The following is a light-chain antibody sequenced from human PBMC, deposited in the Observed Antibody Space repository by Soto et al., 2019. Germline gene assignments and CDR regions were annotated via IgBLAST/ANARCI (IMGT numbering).Light chain of an antibody. CDR2: DVT. CDR3: CSYAGSYTFGVV. V-gene: IGLV2-11*01. J-gene: IGLJ2*01. CDR1: SSDVGGYNY. Sequence: QSVLTQPRSVSGSPGQSVTISCTGTSSDVGGYNYVSWYQQHPGKAPKLMIYDVTKRPSGVPDRFSGSKSGNTASLTISGLQAEDEADYYCCSYAGSYTFGVVFGGGTKHTVL.